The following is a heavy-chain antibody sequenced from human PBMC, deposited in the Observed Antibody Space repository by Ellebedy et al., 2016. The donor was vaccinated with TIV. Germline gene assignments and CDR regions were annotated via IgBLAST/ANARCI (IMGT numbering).Heavy chain of an antibody. J-gene: IGHJ4*02. CDR1: GLTFRSYD. Sequence: PGGSLRLSCAASGLTFRSYDVHWVRQAPGKGLEWVAALSYAGTNKDYAESVKGRFTISRDNSKNTVYLQMNSLRAEDTAVYYCARGGFGSWFDYWGQGTLATVSS. CDR3: ARGGFGSWFDY. V-gene: IGHV3-30-3*01. CDR2: LSYAGTNK. D-gene: IGHD6-13*01.